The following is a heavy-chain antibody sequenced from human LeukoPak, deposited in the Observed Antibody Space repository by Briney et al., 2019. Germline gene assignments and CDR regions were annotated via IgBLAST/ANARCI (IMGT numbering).Heavy chain of an antibody. V-gene: IGHV4-30-4*01. D-gene: IGHD3-22*01. CDR3: ARRDMSGYLTWFDH. CDR2: IYYSGST. CDR1: GGSFSRGDYY. J-gene: IGHJ5*02. Sequence: PSETLSLTCTVSGGSFSRGDYYWSWLRQPPGAGREWIGYIYYSGSTYYNPSHKSRVTISENASKNLFSLKLSSVTAADTAVYYCARRDMSGYLTWFDHWGQGTLVTVSS.